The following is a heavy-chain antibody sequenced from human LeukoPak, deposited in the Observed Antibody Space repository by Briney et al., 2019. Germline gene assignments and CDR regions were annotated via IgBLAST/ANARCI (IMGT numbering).Heavy chain of an antibody. D-gene: IGHD1-1*01. CDR1: GFTFSSYG. CDR2: LRGNGDT. CDR3: AKASWVSNADAVL. J-gene: IGHJ4*02. V-gene: IGHV3-23*01. Sequence: VGSLTVSFAATGFTFSSYGISLVGEAPSTVLPLVSSLRGNGDTFYADSVKGRFTLSRDDSRNTVYLQLNKLRVEDTAVYYCAKASWVSNADAVLWGQGTVVTVSS.